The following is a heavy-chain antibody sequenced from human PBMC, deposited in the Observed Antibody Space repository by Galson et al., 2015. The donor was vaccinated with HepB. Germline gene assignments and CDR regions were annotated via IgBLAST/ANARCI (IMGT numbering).Heavy chain of an antibody. J-gene: IGHJ4*02. D-gene: IGHD2-8*01. CDR2: ISSDGSSI. V-gene: IGHV3-74*01. CDR1: GFTFSSYW. CDR3: AKLIHFPGIGVDS. Sequence: CAASGFTFSSYWMHWVRQAPGKGPVWVSRISSDGSSISYADSVKGRFTTSRDNAKNTLYLQMNSLRAEDTAVYYCAKLIHFPGIGVDSWGQGTLVTVSS.